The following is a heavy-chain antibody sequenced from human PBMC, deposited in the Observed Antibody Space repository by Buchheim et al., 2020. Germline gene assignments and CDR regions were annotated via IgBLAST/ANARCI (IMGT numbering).Heavy chain of an antibody. Sequence: EVQLVESGGGLVQPGGSLRLSCAASGFTLSSYSMNWVRQAPGKGLEWVSYISSSSSTIYYADSVKGRFTISRDNAKNSLYLQMNSLRDEDTAVYYCARPSQWLAGYYYGMDVWGQGTT. V-gene: IGHV3-48*02. CDR1: GFTLSSYS. CDR3: ARPSQWLAGYYYGMDV. D-gene: IGHD6-19*01. CDR2: ISSSSSTI. J-gene: IGHJ6*02.